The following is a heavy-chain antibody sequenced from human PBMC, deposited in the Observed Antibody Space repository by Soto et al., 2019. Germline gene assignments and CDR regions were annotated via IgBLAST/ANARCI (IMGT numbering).Heavy chain of an antibody. D-gene: IGHD5-18*01. V-gene: IGHV4-39*01. CDR3: ARHPRRYSYGYSRLYGMDV. CDR1: GGSISSSSYY. CDR2: IYYSGST. J-gene: IGHJ6*02. Sequence: PSETLSLTCTVSGGSISSSSYYWGWIRQPPGKGLEWIGSIYYSGSTYYNPSLKSRVTISVDTSKNQFSLKLSSVTAADTAVYYCARHPRRYSYGYSRLYGMDVWGQGTTVTVSS.